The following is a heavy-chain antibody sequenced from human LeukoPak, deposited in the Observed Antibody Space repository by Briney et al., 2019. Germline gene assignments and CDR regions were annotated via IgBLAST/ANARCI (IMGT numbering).Heavy chain of an antibody. Sequence: ASVKVSCKASGYTFTGYYMHWVRQAPGQGLEWMGWINPNSGGKNYARKFKGRVTMTRDTSISTAYMELSRLRSDDTAVYYCARVPSSSSYFDYWGQGTLVTVSS. CDR3: ARVPSSSSYFDY. V-gene: IGHV1-2*02. J-gene: IGHJ4*02. CDR1: GYTFTGYY. CDR2: INPNSGGK. D-gene: IGHD6-6*01.